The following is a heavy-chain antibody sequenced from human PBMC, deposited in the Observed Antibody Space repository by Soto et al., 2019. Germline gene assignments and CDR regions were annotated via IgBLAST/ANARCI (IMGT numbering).Heavy chain of an antibody. CDR1: GYTFKNYN. CDR3: ARAEPYSTASPFDY. D-gene: IGHD6-6*01. CDR2: MNPNSGNT. J-gene: IGHJ4*02. Sequence: QVQLVQSGAEVKKPGASVKVSCKTSGYTFKNYNINWVRQATGQGLEWMGWMNPNSGNTGYAQKFQGRVTMTGNTATATVYMELISLRSGDTAVYYCARAEPYSTASPFDYWGQGTLVTVSS. V-gene: IGHV1-8*01.